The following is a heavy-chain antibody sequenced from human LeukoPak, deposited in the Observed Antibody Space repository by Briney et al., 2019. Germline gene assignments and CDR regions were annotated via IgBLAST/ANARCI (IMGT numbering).Heavy chain of an antibody. Sequence: AGGSLRLSCAASGFTFSAYWMSWVRQTPGKRREWVANIKQGGSEIYYVDSVKGRFTISRDNAKNSLYLQVNSLRVEDTAVYYCARDGSPFDHWGQGTLVTVSS. V-gene: IGHV3-7*01. CDR1: GFTFSAYW. CDR2: IKQGGSEI. J-gene: IGHJ4*02. D-gene: IGHD3-10*01. CDR3: ARDGSPFDH.